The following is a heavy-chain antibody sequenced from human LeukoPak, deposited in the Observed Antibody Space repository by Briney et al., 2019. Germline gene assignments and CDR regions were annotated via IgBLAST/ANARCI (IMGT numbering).Heavy chain of an antibody. V-gene: IGHV3-30-3*01. CDR1: GFTFSSYA. J-gene: IGHJ4*02. CDR2: ISYDGSNK. CDR3: ARTIAVADPFDY. Sequence: GGSLRLSCAASGFTFSSYAMHWVRQAPGKGLEWVAVISYDGSNKYYADSAKGRFTISRDNSKNTLYLQMNSLRAEDTAVYYCARTIAVADPFDYWGQGTLVTVSS. D-gene: IGHD6-19*01.